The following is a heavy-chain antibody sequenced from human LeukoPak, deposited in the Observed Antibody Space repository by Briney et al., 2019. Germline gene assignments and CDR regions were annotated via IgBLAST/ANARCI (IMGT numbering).Heavy chain of an antibody. CDR3: ARELTTRIGMIVVALDAFDI. CDR2: IYYSGST. V-gene: IGHV4-59*01. Sequence: PSETLSLTCTVSGGSISSYYWSWIRQPPGKGLEWIGYIYYSGSTNYNPSLKSRVTISVDTSKNQFSLTLSSVTAADTAVYYCARELTTRIGMIVVALDAFDIWGQGTMVTVSS. D-gene: IGHD3-22*01. CDR1: GGSISSYY. J-gene: IGHJ3*02.